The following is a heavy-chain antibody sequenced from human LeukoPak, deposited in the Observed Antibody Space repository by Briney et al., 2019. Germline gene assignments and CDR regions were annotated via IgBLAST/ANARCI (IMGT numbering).Heavy chain of an antibody. Sequence: QPRTLTPASYGDSVSSNIATWDWSSQSPTRGLEWLGRTYYRSKWYKYYAVSVKGRITINPDTSKNQFSLQLNSVTPEDTAVYYCARGPSYFQHWGQGTLVTVSS. CDR3: ARGPSYFQH. J-gene: IGHJ1*01. CDR2: TYYRSKWYK. CDR1: GDSVSSNIAT. V-gene: IGHV6-1*01.